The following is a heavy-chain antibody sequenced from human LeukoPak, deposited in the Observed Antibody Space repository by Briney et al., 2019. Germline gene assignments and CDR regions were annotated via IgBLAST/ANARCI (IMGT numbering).Heavy chain of an antibody. D-gene: IGHD3-3*01. J-gene: IGHJ5*02. CDR3: ARGDLKSDWFDP. CDR2: FYNSGRT. CDR1: GGSISSDLYY. Sequence: SETLSLTCTVSGGSISSDLYYWNWIRQPAGKGLEWIGRFYNSGRTNFKPSLKSRVTISADTSKNQFSLKLRSVTAADTAVYYCARGDLKSDWFDPWGQGTLVTVSS. V-gene: IGHV4-61*02.